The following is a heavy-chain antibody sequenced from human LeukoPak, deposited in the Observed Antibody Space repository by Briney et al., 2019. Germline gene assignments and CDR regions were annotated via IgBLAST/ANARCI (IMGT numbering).Heavy chain of an antibody. CDR1: GYTFTSYG. V-gene: IGHV1-18*01. CDR3: ARDHDYYDCSGHTDY. J-gene: IGHJ4*02. CDR2: ISAYNGNT. D-gene: IGHD3-22*01. Sequence: ASVKVSCKASGYTFTSYGISWVRQAPGQGLEWMGWISAYNGNTNYAQKLQSRVTMTTDTSTSTAYMELRSLRSDDTAVYYCARDHDYYDCSGHTDYWGQGTLVTVSS.